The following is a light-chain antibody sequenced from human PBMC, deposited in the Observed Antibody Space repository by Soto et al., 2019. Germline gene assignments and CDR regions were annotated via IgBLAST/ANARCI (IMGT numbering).Light chain of an antibody. CDR2: AAS. V-gene: IGKV1-27*01. Sequence: DIQMTQSPSSLSASVGDRVTITCRASQGNSNYLAWYQQKPGKVPKLLIYAASTLQSGVPSRFSGSGSGTDFTLTISSLQLEDVATYYCLKYNSAPWTFGQGTKVEIK. CDR1: QGNSNY. CDR3: LKYNSAPWT. J-gene: IGKJ1*01.